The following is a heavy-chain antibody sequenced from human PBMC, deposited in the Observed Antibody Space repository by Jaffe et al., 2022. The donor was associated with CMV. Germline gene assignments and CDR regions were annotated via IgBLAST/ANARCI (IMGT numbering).Heavy chain of an antibody. D-gene: IGHD3-16*01. V-gene: IGHV3-33*01. CDR2: IWYDGSNK. CDR1: GFTFSSYG. J-gene: IGHJ6*02. CDR3: ARELRSQRYYYYGMDV. Sequence: QVQLVESGGGVVQPGRSLRLSCAASGFTFSSYGMHWVRQAPGKGLEWVAVIWYDGSNKYYADSVKGRFTISRDNSKNTLYLQMNSLRAEDTAVYYCARELRSQRYYYYGMDVWGQGTTVTVSS.